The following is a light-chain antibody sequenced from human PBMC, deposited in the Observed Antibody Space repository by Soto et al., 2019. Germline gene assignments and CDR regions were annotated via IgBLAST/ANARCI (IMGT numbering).Light chain of an antibody. CDR2: DTS. J-gene: IGLJ1*01. CDR1: TGAVTSGHY. V-gene: IGLV7-46*01. CDR3: LLSYSCAYYG. Sequence: QTVVTQEPSLTVSTGGTVTLTCGSSTGAVTSGHYPYWFQQKPGQAPRTLIDDTSNKHSWTPARFSGSLLGGKAALTLSGAQPEDEAEYYCLLSYSCAYYGFGPVTNLTVL.